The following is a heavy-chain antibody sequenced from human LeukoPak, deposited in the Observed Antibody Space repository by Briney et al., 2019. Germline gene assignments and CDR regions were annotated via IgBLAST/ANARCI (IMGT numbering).Heavy chain of an antibody. D-gene: IGHD3-9*01. CDR1: GGTFSSYA. V-gene: IGHV1-69*06. J-gene: IGHJ4*02. CDR2: IIPIFGTA. Sequence: ASVKVSCKASGGTFSSYAISWVRQAPGQGLEWMGGIIPIFGTANYAQKFQGRVTITADKSTSTAYMELSSLRSEDTAVYYCARVRANYGILTGHFDYWGQGTLVTVSS. CDR3: ARVRANYGILTGHFDY.